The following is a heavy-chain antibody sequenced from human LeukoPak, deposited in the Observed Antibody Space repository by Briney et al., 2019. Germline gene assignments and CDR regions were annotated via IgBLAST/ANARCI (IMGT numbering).Heavy chain of an antibody. D-gene: IGHD3-3*01. Sequence: SETLSLTCTVSGGSISSYYWSWIRQPAGKGLEWIGRIYTSGSTNYNPSLKSRVTMSVDTSKNQFSLKLSSVTAADTAVYYCASYRADRGFSSDFWSGPDAFDIWGQGTMVTVSS. CDR2: IYTSGST. J-gene: IGHJ3*02. CDR3: ASYRADRGFSSDFWSGPDAFDI. V-gene: IGHV4-4*07. CDR1: GGSISSYY.